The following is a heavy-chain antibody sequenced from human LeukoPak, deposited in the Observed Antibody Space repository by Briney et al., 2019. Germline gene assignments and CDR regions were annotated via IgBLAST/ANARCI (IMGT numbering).Heavy chain of an antibody. D-gene: IGHD3-10*01. CDR1: GGSISSYY. Sequence: SETLSLTCTVSGGSISSYYWSWIRQPPGKGLEWIGYIYYSGSTNYNPSLKSRVTISVDTSKNQFPLKLSSVTAADTAVYYCARDRYGSGGFDYWGQGTLVTVSS. CDR2: IYYSGST. V-gene: IGHV4-59*01. J-gene: IGHJ4*02. CDR3: ARDRYGSGGFDY.